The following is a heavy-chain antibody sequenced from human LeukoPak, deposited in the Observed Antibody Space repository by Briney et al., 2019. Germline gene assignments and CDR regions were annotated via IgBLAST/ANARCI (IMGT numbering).Heavy chain of an antibody. CDR3: ARDRLPSRYRGIDY. CDR2: INQDGSEK. V-gene: IGHV3-7*01. Sequence: GGSLRLSCAASGFTFSSYGMHWVRQAPGKGLEWVANINQDGSEKYYVDSVRGRFTISRDNAKNSLYLQMNSLRVEDTAVYYCARDRLPSRYRGIDYWGQGTLVTVSS. D-gene: IGHD1-26*01. J-gene: IGHJ4*02. CDR1: GFTFSSYG.